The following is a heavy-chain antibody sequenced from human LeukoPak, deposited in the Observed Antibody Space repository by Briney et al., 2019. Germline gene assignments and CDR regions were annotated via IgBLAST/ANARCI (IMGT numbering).Heavy chain of an antibody. J-gene: IGHJ6*03. D-gene: IGHD6-13*01. CDR1: GGSISSSNYY. Sequence: SETLSLTCSVSGGSISSSNYYWGWIRQPPGKGLEWIGSIYYSGSTYYNPSLKSRVTIFVDTSKNQFSLKLSSVTAADTAVYFCARGLVSSSSWSSTYYYYFYMDVWGKGTTVTVSS. V-gene: IGHV4-39*07. CDR3: ARGLVSSSSWSSTYYYYFYMDV. CDR2: IYYSGST.